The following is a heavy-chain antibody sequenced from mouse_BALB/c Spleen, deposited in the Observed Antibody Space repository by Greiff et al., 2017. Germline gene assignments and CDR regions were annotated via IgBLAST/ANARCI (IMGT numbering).Heavy chain of an antibody. CDR3: ARDRAGLGYAMDY. CDR1: GFTFSDYY. J-gene: IGHJ4*01. V-gene: IGHV5-4*02. D-gene: IGHD3-1*01. Sequence: EVQGVESGGGLVKPGGSLKLSCAASGFTFSDYYMYWVRQTPEKRLEWVATISDGGSYTYYPDSVKGRFTISRDNAKNNLYLQMSSLKSEDTAMYYCARDRAGLGYAMDYWGQGTSVTVSS. CDR2: ISDGGSYT.